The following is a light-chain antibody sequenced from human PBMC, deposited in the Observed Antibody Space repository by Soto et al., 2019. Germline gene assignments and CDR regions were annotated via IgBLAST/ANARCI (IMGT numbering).Light chain of an antibody. CDR1: SGPSGYA. CDR2: LHSDGSH. J-gene: IGLJ3*02. Sequence: QPVLTQSPSASASLGASVKLTCTLSSGPSGYAVAWHQQQPGKGPRYLMKLHSDGSHFKGGGIPDRFSGSSSGADRYLTISSLQSEDEADYYCQTWGSGIVAFGGGTKLTVL. CDR3: QTWGSGIVA. V-gene: IGLV4-69*01.